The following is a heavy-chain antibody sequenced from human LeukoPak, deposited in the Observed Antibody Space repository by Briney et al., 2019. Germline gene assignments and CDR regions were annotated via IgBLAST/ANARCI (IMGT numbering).Heavy chain of an antibody. J-gene: IGHJ6*02. CDR1: GGTFSSYA. V-gene: IGHV1-69*04. D-gene: IGHD3-10*01. CDR3: ARDRPLSSGSYYYYGMDV. Sequence: SVKVSSKASGGTFSSYAISWVRQATGQGLEWMGRIIPILGIANYAQKFQGRVTITADKSTSTAYMELSSLRSEDTAVYYCARDRPLSSGSYYYYGMDVWGQGTTVTVSS. CDR2: IIPILGIA.